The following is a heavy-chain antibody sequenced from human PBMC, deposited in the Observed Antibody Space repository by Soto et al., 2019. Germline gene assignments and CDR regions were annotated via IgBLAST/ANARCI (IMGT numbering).Heavy chain of an antibody. CDR3: AKGRRYYYYYGVDV. Sequence: GGSLRLSCAASGITFNNYALSWVRQAPGKGLEWVSGISGSGANTYYAGSVKGRFTISRDNSKNTLSLQMNSLRADDTAVYYCAKGRRYYYYYGVDVWGQGTTVTVSS. CDR1: GITFNNYA. V-gene: IGHV3-23*01. J-gene: IGHJ6*02. CDR2: ISGSGANT.